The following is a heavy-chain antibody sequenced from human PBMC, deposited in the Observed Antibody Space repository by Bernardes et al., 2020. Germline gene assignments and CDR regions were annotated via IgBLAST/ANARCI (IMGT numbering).Heavy chain of an antibody. V-gene: IGHV4-59*01. Sequence: SETLSLTCTVSGGSISSYYWSWIRQPPGKGLEWIGYIYYSGSTNYNPSLKSRVTISVDTSKNQFSLKLSSVTAADTAVYYCAREVVPNGSKDYWGQGTLVTVSS. CDR2: IYYSGST. CDR3: AREVVPNGSKDY. CDR1: GGSISSYY. D-gene: IGHD3-10*01. J-gene: IGHJ4*02.